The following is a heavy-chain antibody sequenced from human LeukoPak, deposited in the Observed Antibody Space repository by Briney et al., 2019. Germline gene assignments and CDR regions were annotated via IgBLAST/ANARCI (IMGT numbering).Heavy chain of an antibody. V-gene: IGHV3-48*03. CDR2: ISYSGSTT. CDR3: ARAGPPAFDP. Sequence: GGSLRLSCAASGFTFTNFEMNWVRQAPGKGLEWVLYISYSGSTTSYADSVKGRFTISRDNAKNSLYLQMNSLRAEDTAVYYCARAGPPAFDPWGQGTLVTSPQ. J-gene: IGHJ5*02. CDR1: GFTFTNFE.